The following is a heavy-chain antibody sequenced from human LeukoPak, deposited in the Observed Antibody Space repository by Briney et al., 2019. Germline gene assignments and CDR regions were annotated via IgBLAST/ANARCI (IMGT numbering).Heavy chain of an antibody. CDR1: GGSFSGYY. CDR2: INHSGST. V-gene: IGHV4-34*01. J-gene: IGHJ6*03. Sequence: KASETLSLTCAVYGGSFSGYYWSWIRQPPGKGLEWIGEINHSGSTNYNPSLKSRVTISVDTSKNQFSLKLSSVTAADTAVYYCARVKRATVTIQGNYYYYYYMDVWGKGTTVTVSS. D-gene: IGHD4-11*01. CDR3: ARVKRATVTIQGNYYYYYYMDV.